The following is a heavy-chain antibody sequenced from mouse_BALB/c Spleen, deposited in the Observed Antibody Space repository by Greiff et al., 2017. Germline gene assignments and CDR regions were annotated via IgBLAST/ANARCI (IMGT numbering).Heavy chain of an antibody. D-gene: IGHD1-1*01. Sequence: EVKLVESGAELVKPGASVKLSCTASGFNIKDTYMHWVKQRPEQGLEWIGRIDPANGNTKYDPKFQGKATITADTSSNTAYLRLSSLTSEDTAVYYCARLGRDYAMDYWGQGTSVTVSS. CDR3: ARLGRDYAMDY. V-gene: IGHV14-3*02. J-gene: IGHJ4*01. CDR1: GFNIKDTY. CDR2: IDPANGNT.